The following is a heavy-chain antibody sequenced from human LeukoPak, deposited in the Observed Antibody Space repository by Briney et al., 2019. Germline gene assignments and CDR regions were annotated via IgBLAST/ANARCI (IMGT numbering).Heavy chain of an antibody. J-gene: IGHJ4*02. CDR2: ASHDGSNK. Sequence: PGGSLRLSCAASGFTFSNYGMHWVRQVPGKGLEWVAVASHDGSNKYYADFVKGRFTISRDNSKNRLYLHMNNLRPEDTAVYYCAKDQIIRGLVAGAYWGQGTLVTVSS. CDR3: AKDQIIRGLVAGAY. V-gene: IGHV3-30*18. D-gene: IGHD5-12*01. CDR1: GFTFSNYG.